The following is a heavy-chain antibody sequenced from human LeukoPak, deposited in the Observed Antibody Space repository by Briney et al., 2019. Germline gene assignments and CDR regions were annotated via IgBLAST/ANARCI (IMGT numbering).Heavy chain of an antibody. CDR2: IYYSGST. V-gene: IGHV4-39*07. D-gene: IGHD1-26*01. J-gene: IGHJ4*02. CDR3: ARRPRSDGTYDGPSGLDY. CDR1: GGSISSSSYY. Sequence: SETLSLTCTVSGGSISSSSYYWGWIRQPPGKGLEWIGSIYYSGSTYYNPSLKSRVTISVDTSKNQFSLKLRSVTAADTAIYYCARRPRSDGTYDGPSGLDYWGQGTLVTVSS.